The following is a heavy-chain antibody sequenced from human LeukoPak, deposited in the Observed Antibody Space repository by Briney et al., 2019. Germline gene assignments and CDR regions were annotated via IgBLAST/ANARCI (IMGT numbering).Heavy chain of an antibody. CDR1: GFTFNNYA. Sequence: GGSLRLSCAASGFTFNNYAMSWVRQAPGRGLEWVANIKQDGSEKYYVDSVKGRFTISRDNAKNSLYLQMNSLRAEDTAVYYCARGGGSMVRGVIGAPFDYWGQGTLVTVSS. CDR3: ARGGGSMVRGVIGAPFDY. D-gene: IGHD3-10*01. V-gene: IGHV3-7*01. J-gene: IGHJ4*02. CDR2: IKQDGSEK.